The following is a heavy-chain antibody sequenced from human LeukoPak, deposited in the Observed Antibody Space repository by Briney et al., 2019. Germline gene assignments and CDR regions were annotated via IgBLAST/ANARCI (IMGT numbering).Heavy chain of an antibody. D-gene: IGHD4-17*01. CDR3: ARDRPVYGESN. CDR1: GLTISRYW. Sequence: GGSLRLSCAASGLTISRYWMSWVRQAPGKGLEWVANINQDASEKYYVDSVKGRFTISRDNAKNPLYLQMNRLRAEDTAVYYCARDRPVYGESNWGQGTLVTVSS. V-gene: IGHV3-7*03. J-gene: IGHJ4*02. CDR2: INQDASEK.